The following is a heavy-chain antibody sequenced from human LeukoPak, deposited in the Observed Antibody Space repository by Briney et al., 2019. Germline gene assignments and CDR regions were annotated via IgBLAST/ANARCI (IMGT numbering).Heavy chain of an antibody. D-gene: IGHD6-19*01. J-gene: IGHJ4*02. Sequence: SETLSLTCTVSGGSISSDYWSWIRQPPGKGLEWIGYIYHSGSTNYNPSLKSRVTVSVDTSKNQFSLKLNSVTAADTAVYYCARSPSSAWYAYDYWGQGTLVTVSS. V-gene: IGHV4-59*01. CDR2: IYHSGST. CDR3: ARSPSSAWYAYDY. CDR1: GGSISSDY.